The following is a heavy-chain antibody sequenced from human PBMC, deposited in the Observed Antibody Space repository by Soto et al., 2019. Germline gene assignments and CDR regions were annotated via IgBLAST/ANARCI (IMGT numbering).Heavy chain of an antibody. CDR2: IYYSGST. J-gene: IGHJ4*02. CDR1: GGSISSGGYY. V-gene: IGHV4-31*03. CDR3: ARQYSSGWYGIDY. D-gene: IGHD6-19*01. Sequence: SETLSHTCTVSGGSISSGGYYWSWIRQHPGKGLEWIGYIYYSGSTYYNPSLKSRVTISVDTSKNQFSLKLSSVTAADTAVYYCARQYSSGWYGIDYWGQGTLVTVSS.